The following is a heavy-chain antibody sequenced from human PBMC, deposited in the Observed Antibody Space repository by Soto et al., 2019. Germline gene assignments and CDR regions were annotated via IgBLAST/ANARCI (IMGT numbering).Heavy chain of an antibody. Sequence: TLSLTCTVSGGSISSYYWSWIRQPPGKGLEWIGYIYYSGSTNYNPSLKSRVTISVDTSKNQFSLKLSSVTAADTAVYYCAAYRGDYDILTGPFDYWGQGTLVTVSS. J-gene: IGHJ4*02. D-gene: IGHD3-9*01. CDR3: AAYRGDYDILTGPFDY. V-gene: IGHV4-59*01. CDR1: GGSISSYY. CDR2: IYYSGST.